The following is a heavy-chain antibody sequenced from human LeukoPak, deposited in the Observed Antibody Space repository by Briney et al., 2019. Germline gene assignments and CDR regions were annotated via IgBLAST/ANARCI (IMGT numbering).Heavy chain of an antibody. CDR2: INPSGGST. D-gene: IGHD2-15*01. CDR1: GYTFTSYY. CDR3: ATELGYCSGGSCYGAPDY. Sequence: ASVKVSCKASGYTFTSYYMHWVRQAPGQGLEWMGIINPSGGSTSYAQKFQGRVTMTRDMSTSTVYMELSSLRSEDTAVYYCATELGYCSGGSCYGAPDYWGQGTLVTVSS. J-gene: IGHJ4*02. V-gene: IGHV1-46*01.